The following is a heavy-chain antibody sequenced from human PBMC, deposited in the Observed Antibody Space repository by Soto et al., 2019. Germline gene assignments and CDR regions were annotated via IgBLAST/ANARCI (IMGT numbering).Heavy chain of an antibody. Sequence: QVQLVQSGAEVKKPGSSVKVSCKASGGTFSSYAISWVRHAPGQGLEWMGIISPDGGRTSYAQKFQGRVTMTRDTSTSTVYMELSSLRSEDTAVYYCATRDPGHYWGQGTLVTVSS. CDR3: ATRDPGHY. CDR1: GGTFSSYA. V-gene: IGHV1-46*01. CDR2: ISPDGGRT. J-gene: IGHJ4*02.